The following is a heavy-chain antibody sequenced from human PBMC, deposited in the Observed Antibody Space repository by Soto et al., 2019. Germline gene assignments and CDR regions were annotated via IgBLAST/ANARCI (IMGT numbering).Heavy chain of an antibody. CDR3: ARPRGSTRSFDY. D-gene: IGHD2-15*01. V-gene: IGHV4-59*01. Sequence: SETLSLTCTVSGGSISTYWWSWIRQPPRKGLEWIGYIYYSGSTNYNPSLKSRVTISVDTSKNQFSLKLTSVTAADTAVSYCARPRGSTRSFDYWGQGTLVTVYS. J-gene: IGHJ4*02. CDR2: IYYSGST. CDR1: GGSISTYW.